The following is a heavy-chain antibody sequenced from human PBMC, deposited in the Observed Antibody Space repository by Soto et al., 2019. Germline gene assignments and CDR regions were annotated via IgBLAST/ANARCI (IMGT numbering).Heavy chain of an antibody. CDR2: MNPNSGNT. Sequence: XPVKVSCKASGYTFTSYDINWVRQDTGQGLEWMGWMNPNSGNTGYAQKFQGRVTMTRNTSISTAYMELSSLRSEDTAVYYCARGLLSNHDAFDIWGQGTMVTVSS. CDR3: ARGLLSNHDAFDI. V-gene: IGHV1-8*01. J-gene: IGHJ3*02. CDR1: GYTFTSYD.